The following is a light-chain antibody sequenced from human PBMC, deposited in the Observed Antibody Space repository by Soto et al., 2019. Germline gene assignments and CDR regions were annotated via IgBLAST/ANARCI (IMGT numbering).Light chain of an antibody. CDR3: QQYGSSPLT. V-gene: IGKV3-20*01. CDR2: DAS. CDR1: QSVSNNY. Sequence: EIVLTQSPGTLSLSPGEGATLSCRASQSVSNNYLAWYQPKPGQAPRLLIYDASSRASGIPDRFSGSASGPDFTLTVRRLEPEDFAVYYCQQYGSSPLTFGRGTKVELK. J-gene: IGKJ4*01.